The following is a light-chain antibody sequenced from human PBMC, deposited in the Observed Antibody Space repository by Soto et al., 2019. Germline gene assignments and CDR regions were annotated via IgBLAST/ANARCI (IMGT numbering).Light chain of an antibody. V-gene: IGLV1-44*01. CDR3: AAWDDSERGL. CDR2: NNN. Sequence: QSVLTQPPSASGTPGQRITISCSGGSSNIGSNAVNWYQQLPGTAPTLLIYNNNQRPSGVPDRFSGSKSGTSASLAISGLRSEDEADYYCAAWDDSERGLFGTGPKVTVL. J-gene: IGLJ1*01. CDR1: SSNIGSNA.